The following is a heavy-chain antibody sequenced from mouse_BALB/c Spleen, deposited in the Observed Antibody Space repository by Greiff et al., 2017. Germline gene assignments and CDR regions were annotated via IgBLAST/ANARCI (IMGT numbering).Heavy chain of an antibody. D-gene: IGHD2-2*01. CDR2: IDPETGGT. J-gene: IGHJ2*01. Sequence: QVQLQQSGAELVRPGASVTLSCKASGYTFTDYEMHWVKQTPVNGLEWIGAIDPETGGTAYNQKFKGKATLTADKSSSTAYMELRSLTSEDSAVYYCTRGNYGYDGFDYWGQGTTLTVAS. V-gene: IGHV1-15*01. CDR3: TRGNYGYDGFDY. CDR1: GYTFTDYE.